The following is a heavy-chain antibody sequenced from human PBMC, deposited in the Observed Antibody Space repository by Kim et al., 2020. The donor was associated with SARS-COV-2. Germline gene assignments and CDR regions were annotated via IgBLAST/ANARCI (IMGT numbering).Heavy chain of an antibody. CDR2: IYYSGST. J-gene: IGHJ5*02. CDR1: GGSISSYY. Sequence: SETLSLTCTVSGGSISSYYWSWIRQPPGKGLEWIGYIYYSGSTNYNPSLKSRVTISVDTSKNQFSLKLSSVTAADTAVYYCARDPLAGYCSGGSCYSPWGQGTLVTVSS. CDR3: ARDPLAGYCSGGSCYSP. D-gene: IGHD2-15*01. V-gene: IGHV4-59*01.